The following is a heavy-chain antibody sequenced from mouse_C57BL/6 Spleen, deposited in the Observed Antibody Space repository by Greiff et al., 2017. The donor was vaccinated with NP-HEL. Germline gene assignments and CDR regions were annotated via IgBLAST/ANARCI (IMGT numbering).Heavy chain of an antibody. CDR3: AREGYYYGSSRYYYAMDY. D-gene: IGHD1-1*01. J-gene: IGHJ4*01. CDR2: IWTGGGT. Sequence: VQLQQSGPGLVAPSQSLSITCTVSGFSLTSYAISWVRQPPGKGLEWLGVIWTGGGTNYNSALKSRLSISKDNSKSQVFLKMNSLQTDDTARYYCAREGYYYGSSRYYYAMDYWGQGTSVTVSS. V-gene: IGHV2-9-1*01. CDR1: GFSLTSYA.